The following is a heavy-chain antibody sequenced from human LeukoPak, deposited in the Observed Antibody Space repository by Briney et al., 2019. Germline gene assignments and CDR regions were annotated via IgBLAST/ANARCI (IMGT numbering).Heavy chain of an antibody. Sequence: ASVNVSCKASGYTFTSYGISWVRQAPGQGLEWMGWISAYNGNTNYAQKLQGRVTMTTDTSTSTAYMELRSLRSDDTAVYYCARLGFGELLTHIDYWGQGTLVTVSS. D-gene: IGHD3-10*01. CDR2: ISAYNGNT. CDR3: ARLGFGELLTHIDY. J-gene: IGHJ4*02. V-gene: IGHV1-18*01. CDR1: GYTFTSYG.